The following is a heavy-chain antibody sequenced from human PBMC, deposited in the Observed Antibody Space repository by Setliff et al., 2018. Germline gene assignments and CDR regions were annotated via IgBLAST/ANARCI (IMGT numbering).Heavy chain of an antibody. Sequence: GGSLRLSCAASGFTFSTYRMHWVRQAPGKGLEWVAVIWDDGVKKYHADSVKGRFTISRDNSKNTLYLQMSRLKPEDTAVYYCARWTTAFDYWGQGNLVTVSS. J-gene: IGHJ4*02. D-gene: IGHD4-17*01. CDR3: ARWTTAFDY. V-gene: IGHV3-33*08. CDR1: GFTFSTYR. CDR2: IWDDGVKK.